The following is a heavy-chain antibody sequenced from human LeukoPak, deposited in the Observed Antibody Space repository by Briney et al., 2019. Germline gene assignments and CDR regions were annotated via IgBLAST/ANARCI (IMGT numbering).Heavy chain of an antibody. CDR1: GGSISSNGCY. CDR3: ARHRGNSYGPIDY. J-gene: IGHJ4*02. V-gene: IGHV4-39*01. Sequence: SETLSLTCTVSGGSISSNGCYWGWIRQPPGQGLEGIGSMYHSGYTYYNPSLKSRVTISLDTSKNQFSLKLSSVTAADTAVYYCARHRGNSYGPIDYWGQGTLVTVSS. D-gene: IGHD5-18*01. CDR2: MYHSGYT.